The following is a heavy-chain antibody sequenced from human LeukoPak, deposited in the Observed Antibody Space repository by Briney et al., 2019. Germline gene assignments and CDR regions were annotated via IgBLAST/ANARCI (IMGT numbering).Heavy chain of an antibody. D-gene: IGHD3-16*01. J-gene: IGHJ6*02. CDR1: GFTFDDYA. CDR3: ARDRFGGAPRYYYYGMDV. Sequence: GRSLRLSCAASGFTFDDYAMHWVRQAPGKGLEWVSGISWNSGSIGYADSVKGRFTISRDNAKNSLYLQMNSLRAGDTAVYYCARDRFGGAPRYYYYGMDVWGQGTTVTVSS. CDR2: ISWNSGSI. V-gene: IGHV3-9*01.